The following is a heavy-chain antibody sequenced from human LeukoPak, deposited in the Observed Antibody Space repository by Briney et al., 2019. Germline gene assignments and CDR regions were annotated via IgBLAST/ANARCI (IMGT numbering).Heavy chain of an antibody. J-gene: IGHJ4*02. CDR2: INHSGST. Sequence: SETLSLTCAVYGGSFSGYYWSWIRQPPGKGLEWIGEINHSGSTNYNPSLKSRVTISVDTSKNQFSLKLSSVTAADTAVYYCARHGVGVDDYWGQGTLVTVSS. V-gene: IGHV4-34*01. D-gene: IGHD1-26*01. CDR1: GGSFSGYY. CDR3: ARHGVGVDDY.